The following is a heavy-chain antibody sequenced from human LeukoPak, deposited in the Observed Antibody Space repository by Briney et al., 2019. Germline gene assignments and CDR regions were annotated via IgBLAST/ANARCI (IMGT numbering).Heavy chain of an antibody. CDR2: IKSKTDGGTT. CDR1: RFAFSNAW. CDR3: TTEPHPLHDSSGYY. V-gene: IGHV3-15*01. Sequence: GGSLRLSCAASRFAFSNAWMSWVRQAPGKWLEWVGRIKSKTDGGTTDHAAPVKGRFTISRDDSKNTLYLQMNSLKTEDTAVYYCTTEPHPLHDSSGYYWGQGTLVTVSS. J-gene: IGHJ4*02. D-gene: IGHD3-22*01.